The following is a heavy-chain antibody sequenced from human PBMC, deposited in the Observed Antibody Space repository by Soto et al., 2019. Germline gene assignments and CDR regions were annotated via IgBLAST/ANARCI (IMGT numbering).Heavy chain of an antibody. J-gene: IGHJ4*02. Sequence: SETLSLTCTVSGGSIISNYWSWIRQPPGKGLEWIGYVHSSGSTKYNPSLNSRVTISADTSIHQLSLNLSSVTAADTAVYYCARHPPGTGKFDYWGQGSLVTVSS. CDR3: ARHPPGTGKFDY. CDR2: VHSSGST. CDR1: GGSIISNY. D-gene: IGHD1-1*01. V-gene: IGHV4-59*08.